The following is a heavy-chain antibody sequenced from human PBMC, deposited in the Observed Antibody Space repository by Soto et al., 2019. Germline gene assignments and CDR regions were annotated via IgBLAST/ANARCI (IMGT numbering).Heavy chain of an antibody. V-gene: IGHV1-2*02. CDR2: ISPKSGGT. D-gene: IGHD6-19*01. J-gene: IGHJ4*02. Sequence: ASVKVSCQASGSTFTGYYMHWVRQAPGQGFEWMGRISPKSGGTNYAQKFQGRVTMTWDTSLNTAYMELSSLISEDTAVYYCARPPGYISDWYYFDLWGQGTLVTVSS. CDR1: GSTFTGYY. CDR3: ARPPGYISDWYYFDL.